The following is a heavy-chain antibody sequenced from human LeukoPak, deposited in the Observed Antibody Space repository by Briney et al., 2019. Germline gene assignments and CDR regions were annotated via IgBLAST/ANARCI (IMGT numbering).Heavy chain of an antibody. J-gene: IGHJ6*02. CDR2: ISTSGST. CDR3: ARDRGSSGMDV. V-gene: IGHV4-4*07. Sequence: SETLSLICTVSGGSISSYYWSWIRQPAGKGLEWIGRISTSGSTNYNPSLKSRVTMSLDTSKNQFSLKLSSVTAADTAVYYCARDRGSSGMDVWGQGTTVTVSS. D-gene: IGHD2/OR15-2a*01. CDR1: GGSISSYY.